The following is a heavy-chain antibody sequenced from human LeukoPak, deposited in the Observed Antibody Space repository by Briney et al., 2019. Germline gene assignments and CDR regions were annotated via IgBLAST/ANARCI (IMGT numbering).Heavy chain of an antibody. J-gene: IGHJ5*02. CDR3: ARDHLRGSSRRFDP. CDR1: GFSFSGHW. D-gene: IGHD6-13*01. CDR2: INPTGSTK. V-gene: IGHV3-74*01. Sequence: GGSLRLSCTASGFSFSGHWMHWARQRPGKGLVWVSRINPTGSTKSYADSVKGRFTVSRDNPKNTLYLQMNSLRVEDTAVYYCARDHLRGSSRRFDPWGQGTLVTVSS.